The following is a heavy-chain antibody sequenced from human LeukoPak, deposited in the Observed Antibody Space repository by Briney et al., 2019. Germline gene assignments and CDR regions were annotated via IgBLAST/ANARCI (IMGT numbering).Heavy chain of an antibody. CDR2: ISAYNGNT. J-gene: IGHJ4*02. V-gene: IGHV1-18*01. D-gene: IGHD2-2*01. CDR1: GYTFTSYG. CDR3: ARESSSCCGSDY. Sequence: ASVKVSCMASGYTFTSYGISWVRQAPGQGLEWMGWISAYNGNTNYAQKLQGRVTMTTDTSTSTAYMELRSLRSDDTAMYYCARESSSCCGSDYWGQGTLVTVSS.